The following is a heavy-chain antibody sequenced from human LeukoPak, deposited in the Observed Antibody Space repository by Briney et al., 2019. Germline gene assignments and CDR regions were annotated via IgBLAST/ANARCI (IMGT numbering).Heavy chain of an antibody. CDR3: AKVGDYSNYYDY. J-gene: IGHJ4*02. D-gene: IGHD4-11*01. CDR2: MSANGDST. V-gene: IGHV3-23*01. CDR1: GFTFSGYA. Sequence: GGSLRLSCAASGFTFSGYAMSRVRQAPGKGLEWVSAMSANGDSTYYVDSVRGRFTISRDNSKNTLYLQMNSLRAEDTAVYYCAKVGDYSNYYDYWGQGTLVTVSS.